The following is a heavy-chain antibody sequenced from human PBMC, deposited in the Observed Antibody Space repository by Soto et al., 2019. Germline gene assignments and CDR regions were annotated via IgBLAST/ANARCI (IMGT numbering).Heavy chain of an antibody. V-gene: IGHV3-30-3*01. CDR2: ISYDGSNK. J-gene: IGHJ5*02. CDR3: ARWIPHT. Sequence: QVQLVESGGGVVQPGRSLRLSCAASGFNFSSYAMHWVRQAPGKGLEWVAVISYDGSNKYYADSVKGRFTISRDNSKNTLYLQMNSLRAEDTAVYYCARWIPHTWGQGTLVTVSS. D-gene: IGHD5-18*01. CDR1: GFNFSSYA.